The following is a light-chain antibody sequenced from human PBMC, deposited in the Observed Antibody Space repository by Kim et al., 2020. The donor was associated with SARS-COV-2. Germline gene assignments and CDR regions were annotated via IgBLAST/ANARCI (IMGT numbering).Light chain of an antibody. CDR3: QSYDNSLSVYA. J-gene: IGLJ1*01. V-gene: IGLV1-40*01. CDR1: SSNIGEDNE. CDR2: GKR. Sequence: RRVTTSCTGSSSNIGEDNEVHGYQQLPGTAPKLRIYGKRNRPSGAPDRFAGSKSATSAPRAIPGLQADDEADYFCQSYDNSLSVYAFGTATKVTVL.